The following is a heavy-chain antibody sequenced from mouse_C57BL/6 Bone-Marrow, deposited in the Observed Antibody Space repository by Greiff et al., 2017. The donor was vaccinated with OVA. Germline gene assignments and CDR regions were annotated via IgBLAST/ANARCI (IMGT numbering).Heavy chain of an antibody. CDR3: ARSYYGYWYFDV. CDR2: INPNNGGT. D-gene: IGHD1-1*01. CDR1: GYTFTDYH. J-gene: IGHJ1*03. Sequence: VQLQQSGPELVKPGASVKISCKASGYTFTDYHMNWVKQSHGKSLEWIGDINPNNGGTSYNQKFKGKATLTVDKSSSTAYMELRSLTSEDSAVYYCARSYYGYWYFDVWGTGTTVTVSS. V-gene: IGHV1-26*01.